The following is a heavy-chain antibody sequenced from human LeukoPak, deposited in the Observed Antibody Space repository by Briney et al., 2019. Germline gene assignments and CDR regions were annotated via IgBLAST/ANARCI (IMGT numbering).Heavy chain of an antibody. CDR3: ARGEHSVDS. CDR2: IYSSGYT. V-gene: IGHV4-4*07. Sequence: PSETLSLTCTVSGGAIRSHYWNWIRQPAGKGLEWIGRIYSSGYTNDSPSLKSRITMSVDMSKNQFSLRLNSVTAADTAVYYCARGEHSVDSWGQGMLVAVSS. D-gene: IGHD1/OR15-1a*01. J-gene: IGHJ4*02. CDR1: GGAIRSHY.